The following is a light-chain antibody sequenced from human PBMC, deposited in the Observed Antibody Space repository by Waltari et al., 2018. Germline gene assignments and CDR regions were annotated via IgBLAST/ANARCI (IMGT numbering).Light chain of an antibody. V-gene: IGLV2-8*01. CDR2: DVN. Sequence: QSALTQPPSASGSPGQSVTISCTGTSSDIGAYNYDSWYQHHPGKAPKLTIYDVNKRPSGVPDRLSGSKSGHTASLTVSGLQAEDEADYYCSSSAGSNTCVFGTGTKVTVL. CDR1: SSDIGAYNY. CDR3: SSSAGSNTCV. J-gene: IGLJ1*01.